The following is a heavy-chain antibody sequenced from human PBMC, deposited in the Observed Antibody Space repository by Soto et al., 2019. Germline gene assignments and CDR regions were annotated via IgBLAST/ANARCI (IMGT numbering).Heavy chain of an antibody. Sequence: PSETLSLTCTVSGGSISSYYWSWIRQPPGKGLEWIGYIYYSGSTNYNPSLKSRVTISVDTSKNQFSLKLSSVTAADTAVYYCARDRAGWYGSGSYNNYHYYYMDVWGKGTTVTVSS. CDR2: IYYSGST. V-gene: IGHV4-59*01. D-gene: IGHD3-10*01. CDR3: ARDRAGWYGSGSYNNYHYYYMDV. CDR1: GGSISSYY. J-gene: IGHJ6*03.